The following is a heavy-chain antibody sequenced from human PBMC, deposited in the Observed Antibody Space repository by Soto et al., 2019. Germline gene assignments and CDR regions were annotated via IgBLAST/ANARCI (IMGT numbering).Heavy chain of an antibody. CDR2: ISGSGGST. D-gene: IGHD3-22*01. CDR1: GLTFSSYA. J-gene: IGHJ4*02. CDR3: AKDFLPYDSSGYYFGNYFDY. V-gene: IGHV3-23*01. Sequence: GGSLRLSCAASGLTFSSYAMSWVRQAPGKGLEWVTGISGSGGSTYYADSVKGRFTTSRDNSKNTLYLQMNSLRAEDTAVYYCAKDFLPYDSSGYYFGNYFDYWGLGTLVTVSS.